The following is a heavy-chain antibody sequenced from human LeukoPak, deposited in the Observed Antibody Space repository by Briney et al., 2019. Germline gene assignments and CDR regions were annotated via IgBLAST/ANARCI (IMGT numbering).Heavy chain of an antibody. CDR3: ARANNWDYALGY. V-gene: IGHV1-18*01. CDR1: GYTFIRYG. J-gene: IGHJ4*02. Sequence: ASVKVPCKASGYTFIRYGISWVRQAPGQGLEWMGWISTDNGNTNYGQKFQGRVTMTTDTSTGTVYMELRSLRSDGTAMYYCARANNWDYALGYWGQGTLVTVSS. CDR2: ISTDNGNT. D-gene: IGHD4-17*01.